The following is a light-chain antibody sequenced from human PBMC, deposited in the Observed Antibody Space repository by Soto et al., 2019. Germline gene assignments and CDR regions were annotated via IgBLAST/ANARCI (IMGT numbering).Light chain of an antibody. CDR1: QSVSSSY. J-gene: IGKJ1*01. V-gene: IGKV3-20*01. Sequence: EIVLTQSPGTLSLSPGERATLSCRSSQSVSSSYLAWYQQTPGQAPRLLIYGASSRATGIPDRFSGSGSGTDFTLTISRLEPEDFAVYYCQQYGSSQWTFGQGTKVDI. CDR2: GAS. CDR3: QQYGSSQWT.